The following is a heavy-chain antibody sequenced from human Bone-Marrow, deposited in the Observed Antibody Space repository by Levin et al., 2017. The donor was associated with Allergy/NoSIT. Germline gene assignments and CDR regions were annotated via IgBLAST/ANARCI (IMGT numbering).Heavy chain of an antibody. CDR1: GYTFTDYL. V-gene: IGHV1-2*02. CDR2: INPNGGGV. CDR3: AREKIGGRWDY. Sequence: GESLKISCKASGYTFTDYLIQWVRQAPGQGLEWMAWINPNGGGVNYAQTFQGRVTTTMDTSIGTAYMEVSSLNSDDTAVYYCAREKIGGRWDYWGQGSLVTVSS. J-gene: IGHJ4*02. D-gene: IGHD3-16*01.